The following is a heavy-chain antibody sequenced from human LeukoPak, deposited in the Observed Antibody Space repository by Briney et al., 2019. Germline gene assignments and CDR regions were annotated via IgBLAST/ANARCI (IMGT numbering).Heavy chain of an antibody. CDR1: GFTFSSYS. V-gene: IGHV3-69-1*02. CDR3: ARGAEYDGSGSYYDGNWFDP. Sequence: GGSLRLSCAGSGFTFSSYSMNWVRQAPGKGLEWVSSISFNNVIFYADSVKGRFTISRDNAKNSLFLQMNSLRAEDTAVYYCARGAEYDGSGSYYDGNWFDPWGQGTLVTVSS. D-gene: IGHD3-10*01. J-gene: IGHJ5*02. CDR2: ISFNNVI.